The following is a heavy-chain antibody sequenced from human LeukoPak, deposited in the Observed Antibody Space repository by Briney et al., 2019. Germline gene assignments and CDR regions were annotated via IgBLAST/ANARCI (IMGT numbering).Heavy chain of an antibody. D-gene: IGHD3-16*01. V-gene: IGHV4-34*01. Sequence: SETLSLTCAVYGGSFSGYYWSWIRQPPGKGLEWIGEINHSGSTNYNPSLKSRVTISVDTSKNQFSLKLSSVAAADTAVYYCRGTPSNFDYWGQGTLVTVSS. CDR3: RGTPSNFDY. CDR1: GGSFSGYY. J-gene: IGHJ4*02. CDR2: INHSGST.